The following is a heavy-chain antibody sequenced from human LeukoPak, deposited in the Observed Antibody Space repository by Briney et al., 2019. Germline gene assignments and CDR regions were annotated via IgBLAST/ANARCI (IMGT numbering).Heavy chain of an antibody. D-gene: IGHD3-22*01. CDR2: ISAYNGNT. J-gene: IGHJ4*02. CDR3: ARAKGYYYDSSGYWDY. Sequence: GASVKVSCKASGYTFTSYGISWVRQAPGQGLEWMGWISAYNGNTNYAQKLQGRVTMTTDTSTSTAYMELRSLRSDDTAVYYCARAKGYYYDSSGYWDYWGQGTLVTVSS. CDR1: GYTFTSYG. V-gene: IGHV1-18*01.